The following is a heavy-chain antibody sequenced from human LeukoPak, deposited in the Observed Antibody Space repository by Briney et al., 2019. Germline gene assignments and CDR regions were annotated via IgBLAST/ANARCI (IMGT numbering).Heavy chain of an antibody. J-gene: IGHJ6*03. D-gene: IGHD3-3*01. CDR1: GGSFSGYY. V-gene: IGHV4-34*01. Sequence: KPSETLSLTCAVYGGSFSGYYWSWIRQPPGKGLEWIGEINHSGSTNYNPSLKSRVTISVDTSKNQFSLKLSSVTAADTAVYYCARNDFWSGSSYYYYYYMDVWGKGTTVTVSS. CDR2: INHSGST. CDR3: ARNDFWSGSSYYYYYYMDV.